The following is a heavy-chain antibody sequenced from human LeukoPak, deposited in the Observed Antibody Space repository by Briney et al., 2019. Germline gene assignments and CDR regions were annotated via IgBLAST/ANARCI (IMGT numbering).Heavy chain of an antibody. CDR2: ISGDGGSI. V-gene: IGHV3-43*02. D-gene: IGHD6-13*01. Sequence: PGGSLRLSCAASGFTFDDYDIDWVRQGPGKGLEGVSLISGDGGSIYYADTVKGRFTISRDNSKNSLYLQMNSLRTEDTALYYCAKEDYSSSWYALDYWGQGTLVTVSS. CDR1: GFTFDDYD. J-gene: IGHJ4*02. CDR3: AKEDYSSSWYALDY.